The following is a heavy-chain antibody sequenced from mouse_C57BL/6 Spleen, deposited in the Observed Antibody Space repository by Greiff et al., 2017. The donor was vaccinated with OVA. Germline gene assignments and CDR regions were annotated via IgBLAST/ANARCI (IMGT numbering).Heavy chain of an antibody. J-gene: IGHJ4*01. CDR3: TRDPVNYDYGDYAMDY. CDR1: GFTFSSYA. V-gene: IGHV5-9-1*02. D-gene: IGHD2-4*01. Sequence: EVNLVESGEGLVKPGGSLKLSCAASGFTFSSYAMSWVRQTPEKRLEWVAYISSGGDYIYYADTVKGRFTISRDNARNTLYLQMSSLKSEDTAMYYCTRDPVNYDYGDYAMDYWGQGTSVTVSS. CDR2: ISSGGDYI.